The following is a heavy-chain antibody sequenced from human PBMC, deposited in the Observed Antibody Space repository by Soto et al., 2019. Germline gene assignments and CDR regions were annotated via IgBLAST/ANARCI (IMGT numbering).Heavy chain of an antibody. V-gene: IGHV3-43D*04. J-gene: IGHJ6*02. Sequence: GGSLRLSCAASGFTFDDYAMHWVRQAPGKGLEWVSLISWDGGSTYYADSVKGRFTISRDNSKNSLYLQMNSLRAEDTALYYCAKDMATSYYDFWSGLQIYGMDVWGQGTTVTVSS. CDR1: GFTFDDYA. CDR3: AKDMATSYYDFWSGLQIYGMDV. CDR2: ISWDGGST. D-gene: IGHD3-3*01.